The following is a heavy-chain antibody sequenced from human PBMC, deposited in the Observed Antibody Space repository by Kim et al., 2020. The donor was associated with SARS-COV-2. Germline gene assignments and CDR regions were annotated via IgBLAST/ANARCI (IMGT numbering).Heavy chain of an antibody. Sequence: SETLSLTCTVSGGSISSYYWSWIRQPPGKGLEWIGYIYYSGSTNYNPSLKSRVTISVDTSKNQFSLKLSSVTAADTAVYYCASTDAYYYDSSGYEAFDYWGQGTLVTVSS. J-gene: IGHJ4*02. V-gene: IGHV4-59*01. CDR3: ASTDAYYYDSSGYEAFDY. CDR1: GGSISSYY. CDR2: IYYSGST. D-gene: IGHD3-22*01.